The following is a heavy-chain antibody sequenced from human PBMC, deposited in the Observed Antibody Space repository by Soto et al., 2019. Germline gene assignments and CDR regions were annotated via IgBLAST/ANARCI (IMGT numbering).Heavy chain of an antibody. CDR2: IYYSGST. D-gene: IGHD6-13*01. CDR1: GGSISSGGYY. CDR3: AREGELAAAGRIDY. Sequence: PSETLSLTCTVSGGSISSGGYYWSWIRQHPGKGLEWIGYIYYSGSTYYNPSLKSRVTISVDTSKNQFSLKLSSVTAADTAVYYCAREGELAAAGRIDYWGQGTLVTVSS. J-gene: IGHJ4*02. V-gene: IGHV4-31*03.